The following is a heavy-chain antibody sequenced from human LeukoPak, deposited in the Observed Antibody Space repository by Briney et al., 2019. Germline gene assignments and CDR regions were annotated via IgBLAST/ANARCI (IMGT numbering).Heavy chain of an antibody. Sequence: PSETLSLTCTVSGGSISSYCWSWIRQPAGKGLEWIGRIYTSGSTNYNPSLKSRVTMSVDTSKNQFSLKLGSVTAADTAVYYCARLPYSSSWYEYYYGMDVWGQGTTVTVSS. CDR2: IYTSGST. V-gene: IGHV4-4*07. CDR1: GGSISSYC. J-gene: IGHJ6*02. CDR3: ARLPYSSSWYEYYYGMDV. D-gene: IGHD6-13*01.